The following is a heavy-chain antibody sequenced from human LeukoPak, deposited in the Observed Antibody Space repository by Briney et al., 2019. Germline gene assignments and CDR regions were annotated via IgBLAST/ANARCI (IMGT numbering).Heavy chain of an antibody. D-gene: IGHD3-16*01. CDR1: GFTFDDYG. Sequence: PGGSLRLSRAASGFTFDDYGMSWVRQAPGKGLEWVSGINWNGGSTGYADSVKGRFTISRDNAKNSLYLQMNSLRAEDTAVYYCARYDPHLDAFDIWGQGTMVTVSS. V-gene: IGHV3-20*04. CDR2: INWNGGST. J-gene: IGHJ3*02. CDR3: ARYDPHLDAFDI.